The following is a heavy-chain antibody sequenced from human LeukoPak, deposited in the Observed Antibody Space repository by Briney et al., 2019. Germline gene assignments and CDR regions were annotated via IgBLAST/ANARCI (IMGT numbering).Heavy chain of an antibody. D-gene: IGHD3-3*01. Sequence: GGSLRLSCAASGFTFSSYAMNWVRQAPGKGLKWVSSISGSGGSTYYADSVKGRFTISRDNSKNTLYLQMNSLRAEDTAVYYCAKSKDYDFWSGYYWSYMDVWGKGTTVAVSS. J-gene: IGHJ6*03. CDR3: AKSKDYDFWSGYYWSYMDV. V-gene: IGHV3-23*01. CDR1: GFTFSSYA. CDR2: ISGSGGST.